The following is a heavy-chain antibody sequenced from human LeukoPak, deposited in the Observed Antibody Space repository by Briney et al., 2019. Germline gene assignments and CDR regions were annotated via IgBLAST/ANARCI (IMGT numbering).Heavy chain of an antibody. CDR2: ISYDGSNK. D-gene: IGHD4-17*01. J-gene: IGHJ4*02. CDR3: AGPSYDYGDCCFDY. Sequence: PGGSLRLSCAAPGFTFSSYAMHWARQAPGKGLEWVAVISYDGSNKYYADSVKGRFTISRDNSKNTLYLQMNSLRAEDTAVYYCAGPSYDYGDCCFDYWGQGTLVTVSS. CDR1: GFTFSSYA. V-gene: IGHV3-30*04.